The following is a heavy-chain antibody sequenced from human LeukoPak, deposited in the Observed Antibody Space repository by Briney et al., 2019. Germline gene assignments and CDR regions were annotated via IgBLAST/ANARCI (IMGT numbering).Heavy chain of an antibody. CDR3: AREVAAAGYFDY. J-gene: IGHJ4*02. CDR1: GFTFSTYA. Sequence: PGGSLRLSCAASGFTFSTYAMSWVRQAPGKGLEWVSTISGSGANTYYADSVRGRFTISRDNAKNSLYLQMNSLRAEDTAVYYCAREVAAAGYFDYWGQGTLVTVSS. CDR2: ISGSGANT. V-gene: IGHV3-23*01. D-gene: IGHD6-13*01.